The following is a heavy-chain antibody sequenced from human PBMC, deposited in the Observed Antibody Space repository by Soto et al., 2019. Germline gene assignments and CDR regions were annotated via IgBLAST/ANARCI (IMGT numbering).Heavy chain of an antibody. V-gene: IGHV1-46*01. CDR3: ARGDYDFWSGPGWFDP. CDR1: GYTFTSYY. D-gene: IGHD3-3*01. Sequence: ASVKVSCKASGYTFTSYYMHWVRQAPGQGLEWMGIINPSGGSTSYAQKFQGRVTMTRDTSTSTVYMELSSLRSEDTAVYYCARGDYDFWSGPGWFDPWGQGTLVTVSS. J-gene: IGHJ5*02. CDR2: INPSGGST.